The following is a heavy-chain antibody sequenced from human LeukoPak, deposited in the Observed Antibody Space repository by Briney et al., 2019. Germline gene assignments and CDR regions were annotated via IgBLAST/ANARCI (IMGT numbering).Heavy chain of an antibody. Sequence: GGSLRLSCAASGFTFGSYGMHWVRQAPGKGLVWVAFIRYDGSNKYYADSVKGRFTISRDNSKNTLYLQMNSLRAEDTAVYYCAKGAAGVAATLGDYWGQGTLVTVSS. CDR3: AKGAAGVAATLGDY. J-gene: IGHJ4*02. CDR2: IRYDGSNK. D-gene: IGHD2-15*01. V-gene: IGHV3-30*02. CDR1: GFTFGSYG.